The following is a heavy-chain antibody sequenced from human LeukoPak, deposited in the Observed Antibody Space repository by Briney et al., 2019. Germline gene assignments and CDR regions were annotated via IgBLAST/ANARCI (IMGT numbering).Heavy chain of an antibody. J-gene: IGHJ1*01. V-gene: IGHV1-18*01. CDR1: GYTFTSYA. Sequence: ASVKVSCKASGYTFTSYAISWVRQAPGQGLDWRGWISLYNAKTNYAQKLQGRVTMTTDTSTSTAYMELMSLRSDDTAVYYCARLGVAGDPSSAEYLQHWGQGTLVTVSS. D-gene: IGHD6-19*01. CDR2: ISLYNAKT. CDR3: ARLGVAGDPSSAEYLQH.